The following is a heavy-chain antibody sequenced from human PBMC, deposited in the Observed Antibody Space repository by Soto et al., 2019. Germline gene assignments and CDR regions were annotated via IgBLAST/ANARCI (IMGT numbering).Heavy chain of an antibody. V-gene: IGHV3-7*01. CDR1: GFTFSHYW. D-gene: IGHD3-10*01. CDR2: IKQDGSEK. J-gene: IGHJ4*02. CDR3: ARVEGGYYGSGSYGFAY. Sequence: EVQLVESGGGLVQPGGSLSLSCAASGFTFSHYWMTWVRQAPGKGLEWVANIKQDGSEKYYVDSVKCRSTISRDNAKNSVYLHMDSLRVEDTAVYYCARVEGGYYGSGSYGFAYWGQGSLVTVSS.